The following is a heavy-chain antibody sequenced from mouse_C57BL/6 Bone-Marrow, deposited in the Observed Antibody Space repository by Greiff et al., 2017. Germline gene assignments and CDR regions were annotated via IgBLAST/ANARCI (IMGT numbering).Heavy chain of an antibody. D-gene: IGHD2-4*01. CDR1: GYTFTSDW. CDR2: IYPGSGST. V-gene: IGHV1-55*01. J-gene: IGHJ1*03. CDR3: AREGIYYDYHWYFDV. Sequence: QVQLQQPGAELVKPGASVKMSCKASGYTFTSDWITWVKQRPGQGLEWIGDIYPGSGSTNYNEKFKSKATLTVDTSSSTAYMQLSSLTSEDSAVYYCAREGIYYDYHWYFDVWGTGTAVTVSS.